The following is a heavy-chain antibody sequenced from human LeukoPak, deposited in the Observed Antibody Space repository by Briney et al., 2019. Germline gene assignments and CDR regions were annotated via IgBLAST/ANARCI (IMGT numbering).Heavy chain of an antibody. D-gene: IGHD5-18*01. CDR1: GGSISSGSYY. J-gene: IGHJ4*02. Sequence: SETLSLTCTVSGGSISSGSYYWSWIRQPAGKGLEWIGRIYTSGSTNYNPSLKSRVTISVDTSKNQFSLKLSSVTAADTAVYYCTGGDSYGYPGFDYWGQGTLVTVSS. V-gene: IGHV4-61*02. CDR2: IYTSGST. CDR3: TGGDSYGYPGFDY.